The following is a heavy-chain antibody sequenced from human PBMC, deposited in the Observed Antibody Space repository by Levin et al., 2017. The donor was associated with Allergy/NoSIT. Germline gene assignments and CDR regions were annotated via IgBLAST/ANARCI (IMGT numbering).Heavy chain of an antibody. J-gene: IGHJ4*02. CDR2: IGSSSTYS. CDR3: ARGPGIVASGYFFDD. D-gene: IGHD6-13*01. Sequence: GGSLRLSCAASGFPFSDYYMSWIRQAPGTGLEWISYIGSSSTYSKYADSVKGRFTISRDNVKNSLYLRMDSLRAEDTAVYYCARGPGIVASGYFFDDWGPGNPGQRLL. V-gene: IGHV3-11*05. CDR1: GFPFSDYY.